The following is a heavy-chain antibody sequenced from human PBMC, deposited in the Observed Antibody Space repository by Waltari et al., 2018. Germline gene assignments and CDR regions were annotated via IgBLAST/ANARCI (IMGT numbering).Heavy chain of an antibody. D-gene: IGHD6-13*01. CDR2: IRGSGGST. V-gene: IGHV3-23*01. CDR3: AKRPQYSSSRNIDY. Sequence: EVQLLESGGGLVQPGGSLRLPCAASGFTFSTSALRWFRQAPGKGLEWGSAIRGSGGSTYDADSVKGRFTISRDNSKNTLYLQMNSLRAEDTAVYYCAKRPQYSSSRNIDYWGQGTLVTVSS. CDR1: GFTFSTSA. J-gene: IGHJ4*02.